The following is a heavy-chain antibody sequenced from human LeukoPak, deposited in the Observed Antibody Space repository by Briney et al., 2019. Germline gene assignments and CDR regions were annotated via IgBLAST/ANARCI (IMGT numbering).Heavy chain of an antibody. V-gene: IGHV1-69*05. Sequence: GASVKVSCKASGGTLSNYAISWVRQAPGQGLEWMGGIIPIFGTANYAQKFQGRVTITTDESTSTAYMELSSLRSEDTAVYYCARVPHIWDYSNRNYYYSYMDVWGKGTTVTVSS. CDR2: IIPIFGTA. D-gene: IGHD4-11*01. J-gene: IGHJ6*03. CDR3: ARVPHIWDYSNRNYYYSYMDV. CDR1: GGTLSNYA.